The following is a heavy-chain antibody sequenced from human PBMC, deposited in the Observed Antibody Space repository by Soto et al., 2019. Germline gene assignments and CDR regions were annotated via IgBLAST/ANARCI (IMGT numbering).Heavy chain of an antibody. CDR3: ARDLMTTYFDY. CDR1: GYTFTGYY. CDR2: INAGNGNT. Sequence: ASVKVSCKASGYTFTGYYMHWVRQAPGHGLEWMGWINAGNGNTKYSQKFQGRVTITRDTSASTAYMELSSLRSEDTAVYYCARDLMTTYFDYWGQGTLVTVSS. V-gene: IGHV1-3*01. D-gene: IGHD4-4*01. J-gene: IGHJ4*02.